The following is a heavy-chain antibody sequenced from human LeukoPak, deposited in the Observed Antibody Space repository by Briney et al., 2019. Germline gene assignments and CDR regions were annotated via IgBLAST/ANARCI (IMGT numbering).Heavy chain of an antibody. CDR2: IGGSGDST. CDR3: ARLSGRVVSTTYFDY. CDR1: RFTFSSYA. Sequence: GGSLRLSCAASRFTFSSYAMSWVRQAPGKGLESVSAIGGSGDSTYYAGSVKGRFTISRDNSKNTLYLQMNSLRAEDTAVYFCARLSGRVVSTTYFDYWGQGTLVTVSS. J-gene: IGHJ4*02. V-gene: IGHV3-23*01. D-gene: IGHD5/OR15-5a*01.